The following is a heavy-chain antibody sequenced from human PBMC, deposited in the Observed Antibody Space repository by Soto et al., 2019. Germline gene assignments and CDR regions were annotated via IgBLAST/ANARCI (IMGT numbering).Heavy chain of an antibody. CDR2: LYNTGST. D-gene: IGHD3-3*01. CDR3: AGMSFTVFGEVIDNFYSYGMDV. Sequence: SETLSLTCNVSGGSISSYYWTWIRQPPGKGLEWIGYLYNTGSTNYNPSLKSRVTISLDTSKNQFFLNLSSATAADTAVYYCAGMSFTVFGEVIDNFYSYGMDVWGQGTTVTVSS. V-gene: IGHV4-59*03. J-gene: IGHJ6*02. CDR1: GGSISSYY.